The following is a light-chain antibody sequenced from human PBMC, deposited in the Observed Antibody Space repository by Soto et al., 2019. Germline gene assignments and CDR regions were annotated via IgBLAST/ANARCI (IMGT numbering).Light chain of an antibody. V-gene: IGKV1-33*01. J-gene: IGKJ4*01. CDR3: QQYDDLPST. CDR1: QDITKY. CDR2: DAT. Sequence: DIQMTQSPSSLSASVGDRVTITCQASQDITKYLNWYQQKSGKPPKLLIYDATILETGVPPRLSGAGSGTEFALTISSLQPEDFATYYCQQYDDLPSTFGGGTKVEV.